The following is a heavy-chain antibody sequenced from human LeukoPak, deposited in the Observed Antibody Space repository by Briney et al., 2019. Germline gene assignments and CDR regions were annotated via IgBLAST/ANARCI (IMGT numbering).Heavy chain of an antibody. CDR3: AKAKGHSGYYTSNFDY. Sequence: GSLRLSCAASGFTFSSYAMSWVRQAPGKGLEWVSAISGSGGSTYYADSVKGRFTISRDNSKNTLYLQMNSLRAEDTAVYYCAKAKGHSGYYTSNFDYWGQGTLVTVSS. CDR2: ISGSGGST. CDR1: GFTFSSYA. J-gene: IGHJ4*02. V-gene: IGHV3-23*01. D-gene: IGHD3-22*01.